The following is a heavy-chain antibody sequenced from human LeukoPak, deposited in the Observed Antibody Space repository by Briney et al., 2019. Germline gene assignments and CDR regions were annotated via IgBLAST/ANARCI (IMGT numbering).Heavy chain of an antibody. J-gene: IGHJ4*02. Sequence: ASVKVSCKASGGTFSSYAISWVRQAPGQGVEWVGRSIPILGIANYAQKFQGRVTITADKSTSTAYTELSSLRSEDTAVYYCARDPYYDILTAGGYWGQGTLVTVSS. CDR1: GGTFSSYA. D-gene: IGHD3-9*01. V-gene: IGHV1-69*04. CDR3: ARDPYYDILTAGGY. CDR2: SIPILGIA.